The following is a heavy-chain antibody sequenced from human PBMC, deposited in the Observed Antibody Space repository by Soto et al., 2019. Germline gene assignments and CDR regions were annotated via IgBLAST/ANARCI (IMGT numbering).Heavy chain of an antibody. J-gene: IGHJ3*02. V-gene: IGHV1-58*01. Sequence: SVKVSCKASGFTFTSSAVHWVRQARGQRLEWIGWIVVGSGNTNYAQKFQERVTITRDMSTSTAYMELSSLRSEDTAVYYCAAESGYCSGGSCQGDAFDIWGQGTMVTV. CDR2: IVVGSGNT. CDR1: GFTFTSSA. CDR3: AAESGYCSGGSCQGDAFDI. D-gene: IGHD2-15*01.